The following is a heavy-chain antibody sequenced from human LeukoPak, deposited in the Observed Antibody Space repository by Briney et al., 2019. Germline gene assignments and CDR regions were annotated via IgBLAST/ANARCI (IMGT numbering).Heavy chain of an antibody. Sequence: ASVKVSCKVSGYTLTELSMHWVRQAPGKGLEWMGGFDPEDGETIYAQKFQGRVTMTEDTSTDTAYMELSSLRSEDTAVYYCATEQQRRYYFDYCGQGTLVTVSS. CDR2: FDPEDGET. CDR1: GYTLTELS. CDR3: ATEQQRRYYFDY. D-gene: IGHD6-13*01. J-gene: IGHJ4*02. V-gene: IGHV1-24*01.